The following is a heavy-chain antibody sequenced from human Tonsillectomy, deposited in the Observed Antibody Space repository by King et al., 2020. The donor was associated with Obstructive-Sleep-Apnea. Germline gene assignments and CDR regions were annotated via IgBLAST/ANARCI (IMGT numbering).Heavy chain of an antibody. CDR3: AKRDVPAAGVGWYFQL. V-gene: IGHV3-23*01. D-gene: IGHD6-13*01. J-gene: IGHJ2*01. CDR2: ITGDGDST. Sequence: FCAAGGFTFSSYVMSWVRQAPGKGLEWVSAITGDGDSTFYADSVTGRFTISSDNSKNTLYLQMNSLRAYDTAVYYCAKRDVPAAGVGWYFQLWGRGTLVTVSS. CDR1: GFTFSSYV.